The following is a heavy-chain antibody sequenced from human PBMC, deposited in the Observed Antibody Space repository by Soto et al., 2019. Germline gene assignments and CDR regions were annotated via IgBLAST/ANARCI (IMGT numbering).Heavy chain of an antibody. Sequence: PGGSLRLSCAASGFTFSSYAMHWVRQAPGKGLEWVAVISYDGSNKYYADSVKGRFTISRDNSKNTLYLQMNSLRAEDTAVYYCARESIAAAGSNWFDPWGQGTLVTVSS. CDR1: GFTFSSYA. CDR2: ISYDGSNK. D-gene: IGHD6-13*01. CDR3: ARESIAAAGSNWFDP. V-gene: IGHV3-30-3*01. J-gene: IGHJ5*02.